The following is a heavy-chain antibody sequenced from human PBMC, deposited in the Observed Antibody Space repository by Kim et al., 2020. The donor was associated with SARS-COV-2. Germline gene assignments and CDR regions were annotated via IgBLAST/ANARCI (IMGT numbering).Heavy chain of an antibody. CDR2: FDPEDGEM. Sequence: ASVKVSCKVSEYTLTKIAIHWVRQAPGKGLEWMGGFDPEDGEMVYAQMFQGRVTMTEDTSTDTAYMVLSSLRSEDTAVYYCGGIATRDYWGQGTLVTVSA. CDR3: GGIATRDY. CDR1: EYTLTKIA. D-gene: IGHD2-21*01. V-gene: IGHV1-24*01. J-gene: IGHJ4*02.